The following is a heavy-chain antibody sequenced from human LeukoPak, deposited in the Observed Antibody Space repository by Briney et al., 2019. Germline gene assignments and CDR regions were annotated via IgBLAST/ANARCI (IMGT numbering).Heavy chain of an antibody. V-gene: IGHV3-23*01. CDR3: AKVARNCSGGSCFYNYYMDV. CDR1: GFTSNIYA. J-gene: IGHJ6*03. CDR2: ISGSGGTT. Sequence: GGSLRLSCAASGFTSNIYAMSWVRQAPGKGLEWVSAISGSGGTTYYADSVKGRFTISRDNSKNTLYLQMKSLRAEDTAMYYCAKVARNCSGGSCFYNYYMDVWGKGTTVTVSS. D-gene: IGHD2-15*01.